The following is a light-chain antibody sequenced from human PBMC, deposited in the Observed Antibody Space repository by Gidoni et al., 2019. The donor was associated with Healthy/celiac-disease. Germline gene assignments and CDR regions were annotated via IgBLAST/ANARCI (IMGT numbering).Light chain of an antibody. CDR2: DAS. J-gene: IGKJ4*01. V-gene: IGKV3-11*01. CDR3: QQRSN. CDR1: QSVSSY. Sequence: IVLTQSPATLSLSPGERATLSCRASQSVSSYLAGYQQTPGQAPRLLIYDASNRATGIPARFSGSGSGTDFTLTISSLEPEDFAVYYCQQRSNFXGXTKVEIK.